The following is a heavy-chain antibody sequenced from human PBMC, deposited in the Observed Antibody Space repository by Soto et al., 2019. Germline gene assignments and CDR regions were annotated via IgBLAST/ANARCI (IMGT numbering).Heavy chain of an antibody. CDR2: IYYSGST. CDR1: GGSISSSSYY. D-gene: IGHD6-13*01. Sequence: SETLSLTCTVSGGSISSSSYYWDWIRQPPGKGLEWIGSIYYSGSTYYNPSLKSRVTISVDTSKNQFSLKLSSVTAADTAVYYCARNRGSSSQNWFDPWGQGTLVTVSS. J-gene: IGHJ5*02. CDR3: ARNRGSSSQNWFDP. V-gene: IGHV4-39*01.